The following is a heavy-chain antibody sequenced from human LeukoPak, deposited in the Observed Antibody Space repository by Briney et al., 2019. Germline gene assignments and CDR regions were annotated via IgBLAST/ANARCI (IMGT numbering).Heavy chain of an antibody. Sequence: ASVKVSCKASGYTFTSYDINWVRQATGQGLEGMGWMNPNSGNTGYAQKFQGRVTMTRNTSISTAYMELSSLRSEDTAVYYCARGLGLLWFGELPYYYYMDVWGKGTTVTISS. CDR3: ARGLGLLWFGELPYYYYMDV. D-gene: IGHD3-10*01. V-gene: IGHV1-8*01. CDR1: GYTFTSYD. J-gene: IGHJ6*03. CDR2: MNPNSGNT.